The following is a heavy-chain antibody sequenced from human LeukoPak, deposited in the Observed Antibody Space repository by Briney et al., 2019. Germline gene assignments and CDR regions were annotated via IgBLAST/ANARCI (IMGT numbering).Heavy chain of an antibody. CDR3: ARVSLGDYYDSSGYYSPHAFDI. V-gene: IGHV7-4-1*02. Sequence: ASVKVSCKASGYTFTSYAMSWVRQAPGQGLEWMGWINTNTGNPTYAQGFTGRFVFSLDTSVSTAYLQISSLKAEDTAVYYCARVSLGDYYDSSGYYSPHAFDIWGQGTMVTVSS. J-gene: IGHJ3*02. D-gene: IGHD3-22*01. CDR2: INTNTGNP. CDR1: GYTFTSYA.